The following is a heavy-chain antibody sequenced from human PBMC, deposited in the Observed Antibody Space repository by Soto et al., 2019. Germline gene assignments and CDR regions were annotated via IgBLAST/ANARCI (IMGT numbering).Heavy chain of an antibody. CDR1: GGSFSDTY. V-gene: IGHV4-34*01. D-gene: IGHD2-15*01. Sequence: QVHLQQWGAGLLKPSETLSLTCAVYGGSFSDTYWNWFRQPPGKGLEWIGEINHNTNTIYNPSLTCRVTTSVDTSKNHFSLKLTSVTAADTAVHYCARGVRLFRRGFDPWGQGPLVTVSS. J-gene: IGHJ5*02. CDR3: ARGVRLFRRGFDP. CDR2: INHNTNT.